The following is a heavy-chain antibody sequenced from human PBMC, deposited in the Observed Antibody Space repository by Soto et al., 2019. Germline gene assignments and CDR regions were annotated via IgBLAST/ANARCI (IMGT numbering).Heavy chain of an antibody. D-gene: IGHD6-13*01. CDR3: ARAFGQGSVGSSRYGRHNWFDP. CDR2: INPSGGST. Sequence: ASVKVSCKASGYTFTSYYMHWVRQAPGQGLEWMGIINPSGGSTSYAQKFQGRVTMTRDTSTSTVYMELSSLRSEDTAVYYCARAFGQGSVGSSRYGRHNWFDPWGQGTLVTVSS. CDR1: GYTFTSYY. V-gene: IGHV1-46*01. J-gene: IGHJ5*02.